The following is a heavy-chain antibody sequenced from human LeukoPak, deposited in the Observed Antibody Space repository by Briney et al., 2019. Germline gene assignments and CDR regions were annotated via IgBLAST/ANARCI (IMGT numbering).Heavy chain of an antibody. J-gene: IGHJ4*02. CDR1: GFTFSSYA. CDR3: ARDGEYSSSSFDY. V-gene: IGHV3-23*01. Sequence: GGSLRLSCAASGFTFSSYAMSWVRQAPGKGLEWVSAISGSGGSTYYADSVKGRFTISRDNAKNSLYLQMNSLRAEDTAVYYCARDGEYSSSSFDYWGQGTLVTVSS. D-gene: IGHD6-6*01. CDR2: ISGSGGST.